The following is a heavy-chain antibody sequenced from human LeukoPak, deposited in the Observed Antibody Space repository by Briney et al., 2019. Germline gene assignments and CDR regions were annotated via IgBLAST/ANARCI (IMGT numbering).Heavy chain of an antibody. J-gene: IGHJ3*02. CDR3: AKDGHGSGYHDAFDI. D-gene: IGHD5-12*01. V-gene: IGHV3-23*01. CDR2: ISGSGGST. CDR1: GFTFSTYA. Sequence: GGSLRLSCAASGFTFSTYAMGWVRQAPGKGLEWVSAISGSGGSTYYADSVKGRFTISRDNSKNTLYLQMNSLRAEDTAVYYCAKDGHGSGYHDAFDIWGQGTMVTVSS.